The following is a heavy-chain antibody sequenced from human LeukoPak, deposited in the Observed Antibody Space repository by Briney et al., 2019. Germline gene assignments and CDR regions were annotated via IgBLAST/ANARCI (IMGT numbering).Heavy chain of an antibody. CDR2: INPNSGGT. D-gene: IGHD3-10*01. J-gene: IGHJ4*02. CDR1: GYTFTGYY. Sequence: GASVEVSCKASGYTFTGYYMHWVRQAPGQGLEWMGWINPNSGGTNYAQKFQGRVTMTRDTSISTAYMELSRLRSDDTAVYYCARGVHYYGSGSYRYWGQGTLVTVSS. V-gene: IGHV1-2*02. CDR3: ARGVHYYGSGSYRY.